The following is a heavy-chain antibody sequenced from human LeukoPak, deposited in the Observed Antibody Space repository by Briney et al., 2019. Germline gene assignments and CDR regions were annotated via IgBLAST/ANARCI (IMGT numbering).Heavy chain of an antibody. Sequence: GGSLRLSCAASGFTFSDYYMSWIRQAPGKGLEWVSYISSSGSTIYYADSVKGRFTISRDNSKNTLYLQMNSLRAEDTAVYYCAMGYCSGGSCYGYYYYYMDVWGKGTTVTVSS. V-gene: IGHV3-11*01. D-gene: IGHD2-15*01. CDR2: ISSSGSTI. CDR1: GFTFSDYY. J-gene: IGHJ6*03. CDR3: AMGYCSGGSCYGYYYYYMDV.